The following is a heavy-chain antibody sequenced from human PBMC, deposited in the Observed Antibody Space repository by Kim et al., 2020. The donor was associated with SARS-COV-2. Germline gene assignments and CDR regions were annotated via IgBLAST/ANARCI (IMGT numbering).Heavy chain of an antibody. CDR2: IYYSGST. Sequence: SETLSLTCTVSGASISSSSYYWGWIRQPPGKGLEWIGSIYYSGSTYYNPSLKSRVTISVDTSKNQFSLKLSSLTAADTAVYYCARGELGYYSGSGSYLEFDYWGQGTLVTVSS. CDR1: GASISSSSYY. J-gene: IGHJ4*02. V-gene: IGHV4-39*07. D-gene: IGHD3-10*01. CDR3: ARGELGYYSGSGSYLEFDY.